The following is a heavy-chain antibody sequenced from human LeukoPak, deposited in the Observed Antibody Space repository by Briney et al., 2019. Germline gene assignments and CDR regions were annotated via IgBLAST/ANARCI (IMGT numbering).Heavy chain of an antibody. CDR1: GDSVSSNSAS. J-gene: IGHJ5*02. CDR2: TYYRSTWNS. V-gene: IGHV6-1*01. Sequence: SQTLSLTCSISGDSVSSNSASWNWIGQSPSRGLEWLGRTYYRSTWNSDYAISVKSRITISPDTSRNQFSLHLNSVTPEDTAVYYCARDPDSSYEWGPFDPWGQGTLVTVSS. CDR3: ARDPDSSYEWGPFDP. D-gene: IGHD1-26*01.